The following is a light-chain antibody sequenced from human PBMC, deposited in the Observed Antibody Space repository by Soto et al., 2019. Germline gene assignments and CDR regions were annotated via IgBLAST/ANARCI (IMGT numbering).Light chain of an antibody. J-gene: IGKJ4*01. V-gene: IGKV1-9*01. CDR1: QDIRTY. Sequence: DIQLTQSPSFLSASVGDRVTITCRASQDIRTYLAWYQQKPEKAPKVLITAASTSQSGVPSRFSGSGSGTEFTLTISSRQPEDFATYYCQQLYSYPLTFGGGTKVEIK. CDR3: QQLYSYPLT. CDR2: AAS.